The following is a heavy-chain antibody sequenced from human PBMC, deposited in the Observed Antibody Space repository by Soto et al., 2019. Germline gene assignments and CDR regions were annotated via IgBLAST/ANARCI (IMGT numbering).Heavy chain of an antibody. Sequence: EVQLVESGGGLVQPGVSLRLSCAASGFTFSSYSMNWVRQAPGKGLEWVSYISSSSTIYYADSVKGRFTISRDNAKSSLYLQMNSLRDEDTAVYYCARGSTWGTAWFDPWGQGTMVIVSS. V-gene: IGHV3-48*02. J-gene: IGHJ5*02. CDR2: ISSSSTI. D-gene: IGHD3-16*01. CDR3: ARGSTWGTAWFDP. CDR1: GFTFSSYS.